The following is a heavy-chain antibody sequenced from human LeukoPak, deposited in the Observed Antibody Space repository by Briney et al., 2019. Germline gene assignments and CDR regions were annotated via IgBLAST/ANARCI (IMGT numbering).Heavy chain of an antibody. CDR3: ARDEFDGYNLGPSIY. CDR1: GFTFRNYA. CDR2: ISYDGVYK. Sequence: GRSLRLSCAASGFTFRNYAIHWVRQTPDKGLEWVAVISYDGVYKNYADSVKGRFTISRDDPKNTLYLQMNSLRTEDTGLHYCARDEFDGYNLGPSIYWGQGTLVTVSS. J-gene: IGHJ4*02. V-gene: IGHV3-30*14. D-gene: IGHD5-24*01.